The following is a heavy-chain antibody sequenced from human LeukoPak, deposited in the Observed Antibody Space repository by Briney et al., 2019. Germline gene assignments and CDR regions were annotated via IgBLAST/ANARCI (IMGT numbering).Heavy chain of an antibody. V-gene: IGHV3-33*01. D-gene: IGHD1-26*01. CDR2: TWYDGSNK. CDR3: ARFSGSEGAFDI. Sequence: GTSLRLSCAASGFTFSNFGMHWVRQAPDKGLEWVAATWYDGSNKYYADSVKGRFTISRDNSKNTLYLQMNSLRAGDTAVYYCARFSGSEGAFDIWGQGTMVTVSS. J-gene: IGHJ3*02. CDR1: GFTFSNFG.